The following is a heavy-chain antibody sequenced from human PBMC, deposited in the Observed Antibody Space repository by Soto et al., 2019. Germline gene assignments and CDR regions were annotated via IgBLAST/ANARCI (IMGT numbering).Heavy chain of an antibody. J-gene: IGHJ6*02. Sequence: GGSLRLSCAASGFTFSSYWMSWVRQAPGKGLEWVANIKQDGSEKYYVDSVKGRFTISRDNAKNSLYLQMNSLRAEDTAVYYCARDGGYGSGSFYYYYYGMDVWGQGTTVTVS. CDR1: GFTFSSYW. CDR3: ARDGGYGSGSFYYYYYGMDV. CDR2: IKQDGSEK. V-gene: IGHV3-7*01. D-gene: IGHD3-10*01.